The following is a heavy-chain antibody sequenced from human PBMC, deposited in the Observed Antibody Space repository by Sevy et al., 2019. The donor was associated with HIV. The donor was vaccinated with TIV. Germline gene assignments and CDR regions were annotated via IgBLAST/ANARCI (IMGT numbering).Heavy chain of an antibody. D-gene: IGHD4-17*01. CDR3: ARTGAYADTYYHHYAMDV. V-gene: IGHV3-7*03. CDR2: INQDGSVK. Sequence: GGSLRLSCAASGFSFRSYWMSWVRQAPGKGLEWVANINQDGSVKYYLDSVMGRFTISRDSARNSVYLQINSLRADDTARYYCARTGAYADTYYHHYAMDVWGQGPRSPSP. J-gene: IGHJ6*02. CDR1: GFSFRSYW.